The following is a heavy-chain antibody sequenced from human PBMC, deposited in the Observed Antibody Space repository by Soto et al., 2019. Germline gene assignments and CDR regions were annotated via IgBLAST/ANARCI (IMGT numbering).Heavy chain of an antibody. V-gene: IGHV4-31*03. CDR3: ARGITIFGVVMTEYFDY. J-gene: IGHJ4*02. D-gene: IGHD3-3*01. CDR2: IYYSGST. CDR1: GGSISSGGYY. Sequence: PSETLSLTCTVSGGSISSGGYYWSWIRQHPGKGLEWIGYIYYSGSTYYNPSLKSRVTISVDTSKNQFSLKLSSVTAADTAVYYCARGITIFGVVMTEYFDYWGQGTLVTVSS.